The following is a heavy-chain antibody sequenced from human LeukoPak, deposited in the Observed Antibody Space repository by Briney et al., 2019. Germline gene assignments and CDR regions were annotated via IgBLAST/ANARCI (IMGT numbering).Heavy chain of an antibody. D-gene: IGHD3-10*01. CDR3: AKDPDTMVRGVPQAFDY. CDR2: IRYDGSNK. J-gene: IGHJ4*02. CDR1: GFTFSSYG. Sequence: GGSLRLSCAASGFTFSSYGMHWVRQAPGKGLEWVAFIRYDGSNKYYADSVKGRFTISRDNSKNTLYLQMNSLRAEDTAVYYCAKDPDTMVRGVPQAFDYWGQGTLVTVSS. V-gene: IGHV3-30*02.